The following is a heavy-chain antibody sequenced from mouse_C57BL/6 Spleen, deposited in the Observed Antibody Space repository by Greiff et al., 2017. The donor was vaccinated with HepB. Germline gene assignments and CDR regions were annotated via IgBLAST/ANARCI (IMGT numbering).Heavy chain of an antibody. Sequence: QVQLKESGPELVKPGASVKISCKASGYAFSSSWMNWVKQRPGKGLEWIGRIYPGDGDTNYNGKFKGKATLTADKSSSTAYMQLSSLTSEDSAVYFCARGGTTVVGDYWGQGTTLTVSS. V-gene: IGHV1-82*01. CDR2: IYPGDGDT. CDR1: GYAFSSSW. CDR3: ARGGTTVVGDY. D-gene: IGHD1-1*01. J-gene: IGHJ2*01.